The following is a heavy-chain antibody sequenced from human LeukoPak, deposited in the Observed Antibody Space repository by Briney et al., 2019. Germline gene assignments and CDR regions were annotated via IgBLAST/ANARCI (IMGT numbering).Heavy chain of an antibody. CDR1: GFTFSSYG. CDR3: AKVGRAGTVSSDY. V-gene: IGHV3-30*02. J-gene: IGHJ4*02. D-gene: IGHD6-19*01. CDR2: IRYDGSNK. Sequence: GGSLRLSCAASGFTFSSYGMHWVRQAPGKGLEWVAFIRYDGSNKYYADSVKGRFTISRDNSKNTLYLQMNSLRAEDTAVYYCAKVGRAGTVSSDYWGQGTPVTVSS.